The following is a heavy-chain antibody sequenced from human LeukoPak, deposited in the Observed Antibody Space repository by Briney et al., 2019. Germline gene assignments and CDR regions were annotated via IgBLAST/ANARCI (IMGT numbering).Heavy chain of an antibody. Sequence: GGSLRLSCSASGFTFSYHVMHWVRQAPGKALEWVAVIWSAGDNKNYADFVEGRFSISRDNSKNTLFLQMNSLRAEDTAVYYCAKAYGSGSYSYNYWGQGTLVTVSS. J-gene: IGHJ4*02. CDR2: IWSAGDNK. CDR1: GFTFSYHV. V-gene: IGHV3-33*06. D-gene: IGHD3-10*01. CDR3: AKAYGSGSYSYNY.